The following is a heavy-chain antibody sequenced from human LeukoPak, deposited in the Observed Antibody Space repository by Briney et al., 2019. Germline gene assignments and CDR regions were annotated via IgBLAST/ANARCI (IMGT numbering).Heavy chain of an antibody. J-gene: IGHJ5*02. D-gene: IGHD2-21*02. CDR2: ISGSGYT. CDR3: VRIPNTANFPNWFDP. Sequence: GGSLRLSCAASGFTFSNYHMNWVRQAPEKGLEWISSISGSGYTYYADSVKGRFTISRDNAKNSLYLQMNSLRADDTAMYYCVRIPNTANFPNWFDPWGQGTLVTVSS. V-gene: IGHV3-69-1*01. CDR1: GFTFSNYH.